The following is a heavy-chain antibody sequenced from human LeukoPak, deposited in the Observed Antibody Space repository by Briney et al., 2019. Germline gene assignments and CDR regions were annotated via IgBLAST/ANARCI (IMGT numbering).Heavy chain of an antibody. Sequence: SETLSLTCTVSGGPISSYYWSWIRQPPGKGLEWIGYIYYSWSPNYNPSLKRRVTISVDTSKTRFSLKLSSVTAADTAVYYCARGRSPPIAAATYYFDYWGQGTLVTVSS. CDR3: ARGRSPPIAAATYYFDY. D-gene: IGHD6-13*01. CDR2: IYYSWSP. V-gene: IGHV4-59*01. CDR1: GGPISSYY. J-gene: IGHJ4*02.